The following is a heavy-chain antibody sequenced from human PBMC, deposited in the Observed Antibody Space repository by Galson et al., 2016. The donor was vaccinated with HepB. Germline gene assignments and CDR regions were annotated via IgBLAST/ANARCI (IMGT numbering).Heavy chain of an antibody. CDR3: VRDGSSAWYFDY. Sequence: SVKVFCKASGYNFGTYGFSWVRQAPGQGLEWMGCISTYNGNPKYAQKVQGRVTMTTDTSTATAYMELRSLRTEDTAVYFCVRDGSSAWYFDYWGQGTLVTVAS. J-gene: IGHJ4*02. D-gene: IGHD6-19*01. V-gene: IGHV1-18*04. CDR2: ISTYNGNP. CDR1: GYNFGTYG.